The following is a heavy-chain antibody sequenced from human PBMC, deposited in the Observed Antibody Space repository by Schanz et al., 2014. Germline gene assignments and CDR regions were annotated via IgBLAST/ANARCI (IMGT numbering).Heavy chain of an antibody. V-gene: IGHV1-8*02. CDR1: GYTFTSYY. CDR2: MNPNSGNT. D-gene: IGHD3-3*01. J-gene: IGHJ3*02. CDR3: VTEKRMESGTWAKAFDI. Sequence: QVQLVQSGVEVKRPGASVKVSCKASGYTFTSYYMHWVRQAPGQGLEWMGWMNPNSGNTGYAQKFQGRVTMTRHTSISTAYMELSSLRSDDTAMYYCVTEKRMESGTWAKAFDIWGQGTWVTVSS.